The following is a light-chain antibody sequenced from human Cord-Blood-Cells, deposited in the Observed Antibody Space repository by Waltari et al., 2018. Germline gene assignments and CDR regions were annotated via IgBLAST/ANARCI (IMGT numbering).Light chain of an antibody. Sequence: EIVMTQSPATLSVSPGERATLSCRASQSVSSNLAWYQQKPGQAPRLLSYGASTRATGIPARFSCSGSGTEFTLTISSLQSEDFAVYYCQQYNNWPRWTFGQGTKVEIK. CDR3: QQYNNWPRWT. J-gene: IGKJ1*01. CDR1: QSVSSN. CDR2: GAS. V-gene: IGKV3-15*01.